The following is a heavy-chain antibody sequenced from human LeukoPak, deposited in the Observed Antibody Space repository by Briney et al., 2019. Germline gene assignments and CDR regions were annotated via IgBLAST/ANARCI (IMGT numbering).Heavy chain of an antibody. CDR2: ISSSSSYI. J-gene: IGHJ4*02. V-gene: IGHV3-21*01. CDR3: ARVSVVVPAAPFDY. D-gene: IGHD2-2*01. Sequence: GGSLRLSCAASGFTFSSYSMNWVRQAPGKGLEWVSSISSSSSYIYYADSVKGRFTISRDNAKNSLYLQMNSLRAEDTAVYYCARVSVVVPAAPFDYWGQGTLVTVSS. CDR1: GFTFSSYS.